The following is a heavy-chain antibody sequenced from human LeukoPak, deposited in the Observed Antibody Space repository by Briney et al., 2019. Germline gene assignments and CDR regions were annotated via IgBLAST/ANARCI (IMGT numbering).Heavy chain of an antibody. CDR3: ARLHFAAAEEFDP. V-gene: IGHV4-59*08. D-gene: IGHD6-13*01. CDR2: IYYSGST. J-gene: IGHJ5*02. CDR1: GGSINGYY. Sequence: SKTLSLTCTVSGGSINGYYWSWIRQPPGKGLEWIAYIYYSGSTNYNPSLKSRVSISVDTSKNQFSLNLSSVTAADTAVYYCARLHFAAAEEFDPWGQGTLVTVSS.